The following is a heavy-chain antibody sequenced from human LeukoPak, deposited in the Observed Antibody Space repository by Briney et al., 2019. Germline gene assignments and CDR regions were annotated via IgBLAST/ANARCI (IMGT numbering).Heavy chain of an antibody. D-gene: IGHD3-10*01. CDR1: GYSFTSYW. V-gene: IGHV5-51*01. CDR2: IYPGDSDT. J-gene: IGHJ4*02. CDR3: ASSSITMVRGGSTFDY. Sequence: GESLKISCKGSGYSFTSYWIGWVRQMPGKGLEWMGIIYPGDSDTRYSPSFQGQVTISADKSISTAYLQWSSLKAADTAVYYCASSSITMVRGGSTFDYWGQGTLVTVSS.